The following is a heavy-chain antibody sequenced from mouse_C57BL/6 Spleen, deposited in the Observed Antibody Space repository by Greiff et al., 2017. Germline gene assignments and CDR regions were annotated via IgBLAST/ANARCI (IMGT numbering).Heavy chain of an antibody. CDR3: ARKKDLTGHFDY. Sequence: QVQLQQPGAELVKPGASVKLSCKASGYTFTSYWMHWVKQRPGQGLEWIGMIHPNSGSTNYNEKFKSKATLTVDKSSSTAYMQLSSLTSEDSAVXYCARKKDLTGHFDYWGQGTTLTVSS. J-gene: IGHJ2*01. CDR2: IHPNSGST. CDR1: GYTFTSYW. V-gene: IGHV1-64*01. D-gene: IGHD4-1*01.